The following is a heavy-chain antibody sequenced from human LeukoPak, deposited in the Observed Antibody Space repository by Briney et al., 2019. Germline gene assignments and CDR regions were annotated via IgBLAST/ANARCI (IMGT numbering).Heavy chain of an antibody. V-gene: IGHV3-48*03. Sequence: PGGSLRLSCAASGFTFSSYEMNWVRQAPGKGLEWVSYISSSGSTIYYADSVKGRFTISRDNAKNSLYLQMNSLRAEDTAVYYCARDREAYCSGGRCTNFDYWGQGSLVTVSS. CDR1: GFTFSSYE. D-gene: IGHD2-15*01. J-gene: IGHJ4*02. CDR2: ISSSGSTI. CDR3: ARDREAYCSGGRCTNFDY.